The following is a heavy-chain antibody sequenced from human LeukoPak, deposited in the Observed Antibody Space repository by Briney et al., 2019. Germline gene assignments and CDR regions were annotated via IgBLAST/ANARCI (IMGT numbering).Heavy chain of an antibody. CDR1: GFTFSDYY. V-gene: IGHV3-11*01. J-gene: IGHJ4*02. Sequence: GGSLRLSCAASGFTFSDYYMSWIRQAPGKGLEWVSYISSSGSTIYYADPVKGRFTISRDNAKNSLYLQMNSLRAEDTAVYYCARDYEPAAYFDYWGQGALVTVSS. D-gene: IGHD2-2*01. CDR2: ISSSGSTI. CDR3: ARDYEPAAYFDY.